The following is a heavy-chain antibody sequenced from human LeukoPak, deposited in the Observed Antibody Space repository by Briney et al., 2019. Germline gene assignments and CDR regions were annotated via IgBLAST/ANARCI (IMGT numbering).Heavy chain of an antibody. Sequence: GGSLRLSCAASGFTFSSYAMSWVRQAPGKGLEWVSAISGRGGSTYYADSVKGRFTISRDNSKNTLYLQMNSLGAEDTAVYYCAKEKYCSSTSCYISPLDYWGQGTLVTVSS. D-gene: IGHD2-2*02. CDR3: AKEKYCSSTSCYISPLDY. CDR2: ISGRGGST. CDR1: GFTFSSYA. V-gene: IGHV3-23*01. J-gene: IGHJ4*02.